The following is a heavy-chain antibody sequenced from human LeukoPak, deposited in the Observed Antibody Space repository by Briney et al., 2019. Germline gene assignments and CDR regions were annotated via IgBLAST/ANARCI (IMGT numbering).Heavy chain of an antibody. CDR3: ARPGYYYDTSGYYYRDY. CDR1: GGSISSSSYY. J-gene: IGHJ4*02. D-gene: IGHD3-22*01. CDR2: IYYSGST. V-gene: IGHV4-39*01. Sequence: SETLSLTCTVSGGSISSSSYYWGWIRQPPGKGLEWIGSIYYSGSTYYNPSLKSRVTISVDTSKNQFSLKLSSVTAADTAVYYCARPGYYYDTSGYYYRDYWGQGTLVTVSS.